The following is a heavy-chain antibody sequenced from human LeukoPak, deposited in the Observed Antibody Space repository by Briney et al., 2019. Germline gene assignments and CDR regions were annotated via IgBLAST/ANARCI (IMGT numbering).Heavy chain of an antibody. V-gene: IGHV3-23*01. CDR3: AKARGLYYYDTSGYTFDY. D-gene: IGHD3-22*01. J-gene: IGHJ4*02. CDR2: ISGSGGST. CDR1: GFTFSSYA. Sequence: GGSLRLSCAASGFTFSSYAMHWVRQAPGKGLEWVSAISGSGGSTYYADSVRGRFTISRDNSKNTLYLQMNSLRAEDTAVYYCAKARGLYYYDTSGYTFDYWGQGTLVTVSS.